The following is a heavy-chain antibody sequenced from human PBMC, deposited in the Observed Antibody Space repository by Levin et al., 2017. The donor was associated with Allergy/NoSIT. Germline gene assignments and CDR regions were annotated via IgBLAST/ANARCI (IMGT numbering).Heavy chain of an antibody. CDR1: GFSFNSFA. J-gene: IGHJ4*02. Sequence: ASVKVSCAASGFSFNSFAISWVRQAPGKGLEWVSAISGGGDYIYYADSVKGRFTVFRDNSKNTVYLQMNSLRVEDTAVYYCAKEGASVGRTYFDYWGQGTLVTVSS. CDR3: AKEGASVGRTYFDY. CDR2: ISGGGDYI. V-gene: IGHV3-23*01. D-gene: IGHD1-26*01.